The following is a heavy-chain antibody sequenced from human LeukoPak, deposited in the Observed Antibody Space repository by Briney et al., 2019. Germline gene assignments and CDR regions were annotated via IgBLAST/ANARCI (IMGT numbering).Heavy chain of an antibody. J-gene: IGHJ4*02. D-gene: IGHD3-10*01. CDR1: GGSISSYY. V-gene: IGHV4-59*01. Sequence: PSETLSLTCTVSGGSISSYYWSWIRQPPGKGLEWIGYIYYSGSTNYNPSLKSRVTISVDTSKNQFSLKLSSVTAADTAVYYCARAINYYGSGSYFLFDYWGQGTLVTVSS. CDR3: ARAINYYGSGSYFLFDY. CDR2: IYYSGST.